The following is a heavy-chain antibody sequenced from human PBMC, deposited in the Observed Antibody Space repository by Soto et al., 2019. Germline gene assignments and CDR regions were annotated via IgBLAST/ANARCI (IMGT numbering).Heavy chain of an antibody. V-gene: IGHV3-23*01. CDR3: AKDRRAGGNYGFYSDF. CDR1: GFTFSSYG. Sequence: EVQLLESGGGLVQPGGSLRLSCAASGFTFSSYGMPWVRQAPGKGLEWVSFSSATGAGTYYADSVKGRFTISRDNSTNTMYLQMTTLRADDTAVYYCAKDRRAGGNYGFYSDFWGQGALVIVSS. CDR2: SSATGAGT. J-gene: IGHJ4*02. D-gene: IGHD1-7*01.